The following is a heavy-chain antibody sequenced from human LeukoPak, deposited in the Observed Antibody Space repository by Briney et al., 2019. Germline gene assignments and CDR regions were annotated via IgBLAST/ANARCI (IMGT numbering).Heavy chain of an antibody. J-gene: IGHJ4*02. CDR2: IYYSGRS. Sequence: SETLSLTCGVYGGSFSGYSWNWIRQSPGKGLECIGSIYYSGRSYYNPSLKSRVTISVDTSKNQFSLRLSSVTAADTAVYYCARIEYSGPLDYWGQGTLVTVSS. CDR1: GGSFSGYS. V-gene: IGHV4-34*01. CDR3: ARIEYSGPLDY. D-gene: IGHD1-26*01.